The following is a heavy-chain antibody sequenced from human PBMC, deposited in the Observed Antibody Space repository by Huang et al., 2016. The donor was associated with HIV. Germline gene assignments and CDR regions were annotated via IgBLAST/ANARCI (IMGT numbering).Heavy chain of an antibody. CDR3: TTHLDYYDSSGYYFGNY. CDR1: GFTFSKAW. D-gene: IGHD3-22*01. V-gene: IGHV3-15*01. CDR2: IKSKTEGGTT. J-gene: IGHJ4*02. Sequence: EVQLVESGGGLVKPGGSLRLSCAASGFTFSKAWMSWVRQAPGKGVEWVGRIKSKTEGGTTDYNAPVKGRFTISRDDSRNTLYLQMNSLKTEDTAVYYCTTHLDYYDSSGYYFGNYWGQGTLVTVSS.